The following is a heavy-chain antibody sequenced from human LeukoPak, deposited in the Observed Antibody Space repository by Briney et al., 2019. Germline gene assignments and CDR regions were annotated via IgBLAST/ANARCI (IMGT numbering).Heavy chain of an antibody. CDR3: ARKQSYFDY. Sequence: PSETLSLTCTVSGGSISSYYWSWIRQPPGKGLEWIGYIFTSGSTNYNPSLRSRVSMSLDTSKNQFSLKLYSVTAADTAVYYCARKQSYFDYWGQGALVTVSS. CDR2: IFTSGST. CDR1: GGSISSYY. V-gene: IGHV4-4*09. J-gene: IGHJ4*02.